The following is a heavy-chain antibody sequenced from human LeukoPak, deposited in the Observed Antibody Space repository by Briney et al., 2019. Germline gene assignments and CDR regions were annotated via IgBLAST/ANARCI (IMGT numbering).Heavy chain of an antibody. J-gene: IGHJ5*02. Sequence: SETLSPTCTVSGGSISSSSYYWGWIRQPPGKGLEWIGSIYYSGRTYYNPSLKSRVTISVDTSKNQFSLKLSSVTAADTAIYYCARLRAYDGSGYGLFDNWGQGTLGTVSS. CDR2: IYYSGRT. D-gene: IGHD3-22*01. CDR3: ARLRAYDGSGYGLFDN. V-gene: IGHV4-39*01. CDR1: GGSISSSSYY.